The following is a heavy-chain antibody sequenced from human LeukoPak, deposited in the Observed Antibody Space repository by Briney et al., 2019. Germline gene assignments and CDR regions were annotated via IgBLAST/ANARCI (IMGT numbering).Heavy chain of an antibody. Sequence: PSETLSLTCTVSGGSISSYYWSWIRRPPGKGLEWIGYIYYSGSTNYNPSLKSRVTISVDTSKNQFSLKLSSVTAADTAVYYCARHAVGWFDPWGQGTLVTVSS. J-gene: IGHJ5*02. V-gene: IGHV4-59*08. D-gene: IGHD4-23*01. CDR1: GGSISSYY. CDR3: ARHAVGWFDP. CDR2: IYYSGST.